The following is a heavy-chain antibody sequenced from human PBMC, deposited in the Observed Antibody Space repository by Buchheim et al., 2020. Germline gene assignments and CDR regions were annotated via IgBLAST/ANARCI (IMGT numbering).Heavy chain of an antibody. CDR1: GFTFSSYW. Sequence: EVQLVESGGGLVQPGGSLRLSCAASGFTFSSYWMHWVRQAPGKGLVWVSRFNSDGSSTSYADSVKGRFTISRDNAKNTLYLQMNSLRAEDTAVYYCAREYYYDSSGYYGIHYYYYYGMDVWGQGTT. J-gene: IGHJ6*02. CDR3: AREYYYDSSGYYGIHYYYYYGMDV. D-gene: IGHD3-22*01. V-gene: IGHV3-74*01. CDR2: FNSDGSST.